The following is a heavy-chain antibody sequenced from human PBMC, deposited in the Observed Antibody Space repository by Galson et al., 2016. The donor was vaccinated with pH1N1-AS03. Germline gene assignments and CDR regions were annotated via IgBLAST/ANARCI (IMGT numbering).Heavy chain of an antibody. CDR1: GFTFKNYA. J-gene: IGHJ4*02. CDR2: ISGIGTST. Sequence: SLRLSCAASGFTFKNYAVSWVRQAPGKGLEWVSVISGIGTSTYYAASVKGRFPISRDNARNTLSLQMDGLRAEDTALYYCAKEGDEGAFDCWGQGTLVTVSP. V-gene: IGHV3-23*01. CDR3: AKEGDEGAFDC.